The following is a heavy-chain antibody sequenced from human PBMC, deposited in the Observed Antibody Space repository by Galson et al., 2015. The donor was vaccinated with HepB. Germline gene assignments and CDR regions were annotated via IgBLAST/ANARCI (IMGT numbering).Heavy chain of an antibody. Sequence: SLRLSCAASGFTFSSYGMHWVRQAPGKGLEWVAVIWYDGSNKYYADSVKGRFTISRDNSKNTLYLQMNSLRAEDTAVYYCARGHNRNRYSSSWYSTWGQGTLVTVSS. D-gene: IGHD6-13*01. J-gene: IGHJ5*02. CDR1: GFTFSSYG. CDR2: IWYDGSNK. CDR3: ARGHNRNRYSSSWYST. V-gene: IGHV3-33*01.